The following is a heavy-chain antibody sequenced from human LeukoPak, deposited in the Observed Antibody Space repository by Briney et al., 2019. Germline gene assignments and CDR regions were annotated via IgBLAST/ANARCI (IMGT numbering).Heavy chain of an antibody. D-gene: IGHD5-18*01. CDR3: ARADSYGLYGMDV. J-gene: IGHJ6*02. CDR2: IYYSGST. CDR1: GCSISSYY. V-gene: IGHV4-59*01. Sequence: TSETLSLTCTVSGCSISSYYWSWLRQPPGKGLEWIGYIYYSGSTNYNPSLKSRVTISVDTSKNQFSLKLSSVTAADTAVYYCARADSYGLYGMDVWGQGTTVTVSS.